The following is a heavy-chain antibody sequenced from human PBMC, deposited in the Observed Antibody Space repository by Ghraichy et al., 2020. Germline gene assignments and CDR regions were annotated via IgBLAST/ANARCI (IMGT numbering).Heavy chain of an antibody. CDR2: IYWDDDK. CDR3: AHRQKKKGVWYTFDY. Sequence: SGPTLVKPTQTLTLTCTFSGFSLTTPGVAVGWIRQPPGKALEWLALIYWDDDKHYSPSLRSRLAITRDTSKNQVVLTMTNMDPVDTATYYCAHRQKKKGVWYTFDYWGQGTLVTVAS. V-gene: IGHV2-5*02. D-gene: IGHD6-19*01. J-gene: IGHJ4*02. CDR1: GFSLTTPGVA.